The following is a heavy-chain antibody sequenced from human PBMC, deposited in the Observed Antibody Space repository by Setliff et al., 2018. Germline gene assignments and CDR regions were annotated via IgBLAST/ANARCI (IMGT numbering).Heavy chain of an antibody. J-gene: IGHJ4*02. CDR3: ARFYGSSAFDY. Sequence: SETLSLTCAVYGGSFSGYYWSWIRQPPGKRLEWIGEIIHSGSTNYNPSLKSRVTMSIDTSKNQFSLKLNSVTAADMAVYYCARFYGSSAFDYWGQGTLVTVSS. D-gene: IGHD3-10*01. CDR1: GGSFSGYY. V-gene: IGHV4-34*12. CDR2: IIHSGST.